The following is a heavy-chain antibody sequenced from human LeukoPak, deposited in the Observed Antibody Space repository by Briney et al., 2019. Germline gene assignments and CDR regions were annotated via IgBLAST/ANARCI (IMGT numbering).Heavy chain of an antibody. D-gene: IGHD3-9*01. V-gene: IGHV4-31*03. Sequence: SETLSLTCTVSGGSISSGGYYWSWIRQHPGKGLEWIGYIYYSGSTYYNPSLKSRVTISVDTSKNQFPLKLSSVTAANTAVYYRARAPNALRYFDWLLAVHFDYWGQGTLVTVSS. CDR3: ARAPNALRYFDWLLAVHFDY. J-gene: IGHJ4*02. CDR2: IYYSGST. CDR1: GGSISSGGYY.